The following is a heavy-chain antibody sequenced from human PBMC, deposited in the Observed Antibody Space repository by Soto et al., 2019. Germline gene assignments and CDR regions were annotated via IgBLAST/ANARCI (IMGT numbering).Heavy chain of an antibody. CDR2: ISAYNGNT. V-gene: IGHV1-18*01. CDR3: ARDLTVVVPAAMRGYYYGMDV. J-gene: IGHJ6*02. Sequence: QVQLVQSGAEVKKPGASVKVSCKASGYTFTSYGISWVRQAPGQGLEWMGWISAYNGNTNYAQKLQGRVTMTTDTPTSTAYMELRSLRSDDTAVYYCARDLTVVVPAAMRGYYYGMDVWGQGTTVTVSS. CDR1: GYTFTSYG. D-gene: IGHD2-2*01.